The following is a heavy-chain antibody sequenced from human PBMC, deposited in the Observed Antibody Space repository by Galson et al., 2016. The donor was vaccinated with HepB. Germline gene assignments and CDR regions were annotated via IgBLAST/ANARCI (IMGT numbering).Heavy chain of an antibody. CDR1: GFSLSSSGVG. CDR3: AHRRTSADYGSGKDHYFDY. CDR2: IYWNDDK. V-gene: IGHV2-5*01. J-gene: IGHJ4*02. D-gene: IGHD3-10*01. Sequence: PALVQPTQTLTLTCTFSGFSLSSSGVGVGWIRQSPGKALEWLALIYWNDDKRYSPSLKSRLTITKDTSKNQVVLTLTNVDPVDTATYYCAHRRTSADYGSGKDHYFDYWGQGTLVTVSS.